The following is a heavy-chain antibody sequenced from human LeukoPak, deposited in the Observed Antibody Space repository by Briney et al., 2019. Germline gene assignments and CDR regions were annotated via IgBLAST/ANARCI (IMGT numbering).Heavy chain of an antibody. CDR2: IKTKTDGGTT. CDR3: SLGSSGWYFRFDP. D-gene: IGHD6-19*01. V-gene: IGHV3-15*01. CDR1: GFTFSAYA. J-gene: IGHJ5*02. Sequence: GGSLRLSCRASGFTFSAYAMTWVRQAPGKGLEWVGRIKTKTDGGTTVYAAPVKGRLTISRDDSKNTLYLQMNSLKTEDTAVYYCSLGSSGWYFRFDPWGQGTLVTVSS.